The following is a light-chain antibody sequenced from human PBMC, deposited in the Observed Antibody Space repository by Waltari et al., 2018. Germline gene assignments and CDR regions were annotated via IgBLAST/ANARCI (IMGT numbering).Light chain of an antibody. V-gene: IGKV3-20*01. J-gene: IGKJ4*01. CDR1: QSVSSTY. Sequence: EVVLTQSPGTLSLSPGDRATLSCRASQSVSSTYLAWYQQKPGQAPRLLIYGASKRATGIPDRFTGSGSGTDFTLTISRLEPEDFAVYYCHQYDNAPLTSGGGTKVEIK. CDR3: HQYDNAPLT. CDR2: GAS.